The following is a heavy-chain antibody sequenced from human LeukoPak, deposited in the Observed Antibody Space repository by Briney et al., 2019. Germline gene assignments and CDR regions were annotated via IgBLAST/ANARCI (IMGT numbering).Heavy chain of an antibody. J-gene: IGHJ4*02. V-gene: IGHV1-69*05. D-gene: IGHD1-26*01. CDR1: GGTFSSYA. CDR3: ARDSQWELLPHFDY. CDR2: IIPIFGTA. Sequence: SAKVSCKASGGTFSSYAISRVRQAPGQGLEWMGRIIPIFGTANYAQKFQGRVTITTDESTSTAYMELSSLRSEDTAVYYCARDSQWELLPHFDYWGQGTLVTVSS.